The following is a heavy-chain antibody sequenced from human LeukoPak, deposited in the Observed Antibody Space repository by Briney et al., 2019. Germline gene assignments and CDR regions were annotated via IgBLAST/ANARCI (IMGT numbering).Heavy chain of an antibody. CDR1: GFTFSSYA. Sequence: GGSLRLSCAASGFTFSSYAMSWVRQAPGKGLEWVSAISGSGGSTYYADSVKGRFTISRDNSKNTLYLQMNSLRAEDTAVYYCARDCGGDCEYGLDYWGQGTLVTVSS. CDR2: ISGSGGST. V-gene: IGHV3-23*01. CDR3: ARDCGGDCEYGLDY. D-gene: IGHD2-21*01. J-gene: IGHJ4*02.